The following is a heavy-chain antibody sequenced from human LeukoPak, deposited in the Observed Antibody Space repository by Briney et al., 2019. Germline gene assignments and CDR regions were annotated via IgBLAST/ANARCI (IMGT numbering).Heavy chain of an antibody. J-gene: IGHJ4*02. D-gene: IGHD3-10*01. CDR3: ASQVRGFNQRPSHAFDY. CDR2: IYYSGST. CDR1: GGSISSSSYY. V-gene: IGHV4-39*01. Sequence: SETLSLTCTVSGGSISSSSYYWGWIRQPPGKGLEWIGSIYYSGSTYYNPSLKSRVTISVDTSKNQFSLMLSSVTAADTAVYYCASQVRGFNQRPSHAFDYWGQGTLVTVSS.